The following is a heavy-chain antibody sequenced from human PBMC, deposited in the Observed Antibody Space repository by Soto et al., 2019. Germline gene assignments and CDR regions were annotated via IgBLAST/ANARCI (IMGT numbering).Heavy chain of an antibody. Sequence: QVQLVESGGGVVQPGRSLRLSCAASGFTFSSYGMHWVRQAPGKGLEWVAIISFDGSNKYYADSVKGRFTISRDNSKNTLYLQMNSLRAEDTAVYYCAKDRNADFGYWGQGTLVTVSS. CDR2: ISFDGSNK. J-gene: IGHJ4*02. CDR3: AKDRNADFGY. CDR1: GFTFSSYG. D-gene: IGHD1-1*01. V-gene: IGHV3-30*18.